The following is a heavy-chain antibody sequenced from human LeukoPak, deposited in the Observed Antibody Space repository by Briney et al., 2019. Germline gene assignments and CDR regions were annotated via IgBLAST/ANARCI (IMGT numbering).Heavy chain of an antibody. D-gene: IGHD2-8*01. Sequence: ASVKVSCKASGYSFTSYGFSWVRQAPGQGLEWMGWISASNGNTRYAQNIQARVTMTTDTSTRTAYMELRSLRSDDTAVYYCARDMSFAVSMVSPDYWGRGTLVTVSS. V-gene: IGHV1-18*01. CDR2: ISASNGNT. J-gene: IGHJ4*02. CDR1: GYSFTSYG. CDR3: ARDMSFAVSMVSPDY.